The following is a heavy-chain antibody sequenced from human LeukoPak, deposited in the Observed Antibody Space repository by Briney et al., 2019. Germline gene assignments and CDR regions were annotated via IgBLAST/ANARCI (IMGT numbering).Heavy chain of an antibody. D-gene: IGHD6-25*01. CDR2: INHSGST. V-gene: IGHV4-34*01. CDR3: ARGLSRSSGHNWFDP. Sequence: SETLSLTWAVYGGSFSGYYWSWIRQPPGKGLEWIGEINHSGSTNYNPSLKSRVTISVDTSKNQFSLKLSSVTAADTAVYYCARGLSRSSGHNWFDPWGQGTLVTVSS. J-gene: IGHJ5*02. CDR1: GGSFSGYY.